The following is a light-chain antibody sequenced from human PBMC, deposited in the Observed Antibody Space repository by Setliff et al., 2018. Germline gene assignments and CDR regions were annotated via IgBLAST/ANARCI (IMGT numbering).Light chain of an antibody. CDR2: EVN. CDR3: SSYAGGDIYV. V-gene: IGLV2-8*01. CDR1: SSDVGTYKL. J-gene: IGLJ1*01. Sequence: SALPQPPSASGSPGQSVTISCTGTSSDVGTYKLVSWFQQHPGKGPKLVIYEVNRRPSGVPDRFSGSKSGNTASLTVSGLQAEDEADYYCSSYAGGDIYVFGTGTKVTVL.